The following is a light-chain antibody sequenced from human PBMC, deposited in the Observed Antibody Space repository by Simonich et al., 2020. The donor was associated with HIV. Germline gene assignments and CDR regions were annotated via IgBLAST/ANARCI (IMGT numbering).Light chain of an antibody. CDR2: EVT. CDR3: SSYTSSSTWV. Sequence: QSALTQPASVSVSPGQSITISCTGTSSDVGGYNYVSWYQQHPGKAPKLMTHEVTKRPSGVSNRFSGSKSGNTASLTISGLQAEDEADYYCSSYTSSSTWVFGGGTKLTVL. CDR1: SSDVGGYNY. V-gene: IGLV2-14*01. J-gene: IGLJ3*02.